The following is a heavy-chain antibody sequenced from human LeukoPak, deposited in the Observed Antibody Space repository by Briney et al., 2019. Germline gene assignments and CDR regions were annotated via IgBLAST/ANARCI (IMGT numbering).Heavy chain of an antibody. CDR3: CGSWYYFDY. J-gene: IGHJ4*02. CDR1: GYTFTSYD. Sequence: GASVKVSCKASGYTFTSYDINWVRQAPGQGLEWMGWINPNSGGTNYAQKFQGRVTMTRDTSISTAYMELSRLRSDDTAVYYCCGSWYYFDYWGQGTLVTVSS. V-gene: IGHV1-2*02. D-gene: IGHD6-13*01. CDR2: INPNSGGT.